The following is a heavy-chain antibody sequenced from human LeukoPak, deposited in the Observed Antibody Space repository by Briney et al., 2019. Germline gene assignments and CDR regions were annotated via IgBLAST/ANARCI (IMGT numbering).Heavy chain of an antibody. D-gene: IGHD6-19*01. CDR1: GYTFTSYG. Sequence: ASVKVSCKASGYTFTSYGISWVRQAPGQGLERMGWISAYNGNTNYAQKLQGRVTMTTDTSTSTAYMELRSLRSDDTAVYYCARFGLGKHIEVAGIPFDIWGQGTMVTVSS. V-gene: IGHV1-18*01. J-gene: IGHJ3*02. CDR2: ISAYNGNT. CDR3: ARFGLGKHIEVAGIPFDI.